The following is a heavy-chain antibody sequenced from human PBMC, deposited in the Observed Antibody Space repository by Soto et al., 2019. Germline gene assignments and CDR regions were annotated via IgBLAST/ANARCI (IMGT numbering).Heavy chain of an antibody. CDR1: GLTFSSSA. V-gene: IGHV3-23*01. D-gene: IGHD1-26*01. CDR3: ARCRCGTECYYNYDY. Sequence: GGSLRLSCAVSGLTFSSSAMIWVRQAPGKGLEWVSGISGSGGRTYYADSVRGRFTISRDNSKNTLFLQMSSLRAEDTAVYYCARCRCGTECYYNYDYWGQGTRVTVSS. CDR2: ISGSGGRT. J-gene: IGHJ4*02.